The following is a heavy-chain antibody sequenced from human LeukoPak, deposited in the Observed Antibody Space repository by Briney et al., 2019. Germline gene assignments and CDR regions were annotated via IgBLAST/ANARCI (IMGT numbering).Heavy chain of an antibody. V-gene: IGHV4-34*01. CDR3: ARGRGCSGGSCYFPYYYYMDV. CDR2: INHSGST. Sequence: PSETLSLTCAVYGGSFSGYYWSWIRQPPGKGLEWIGEINHSGSTNYNPSLKSRVTISVDTSKNQFSLKLSSVTAADTAVYYCARGRGCSGGSCYFPYYYYMDVWGKGTTVTVSS. D-gene: IGHD2-15*01. J-gene: IGHJ6*03. CDR1: GGSFSGYY.